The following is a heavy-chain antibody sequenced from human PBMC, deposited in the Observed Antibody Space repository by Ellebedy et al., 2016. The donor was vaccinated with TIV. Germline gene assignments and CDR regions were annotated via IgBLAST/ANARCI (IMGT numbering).Heavy chain of an antibody. CDR2: INPSGGRT. CDR3: ARDLFGGVTADY. CDR1: GYTFTSYY. J-gene: IGHJ4*02. V-gene: IGHV1-46*01. Sequence: ASVKVSXKASGYTFTSYYMHWVRQAPGQGLEWTGIINPSGGRTSYAQKFQGRVTMTRDTSTSTVYMELSSLRSEDTAVYYCARDLFGGVTADYWGQGTLVTVSS. D-gene: IGHD3-16*01.